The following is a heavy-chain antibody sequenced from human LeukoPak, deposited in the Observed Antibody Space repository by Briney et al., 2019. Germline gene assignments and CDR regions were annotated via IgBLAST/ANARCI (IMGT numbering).Heavy chain of an antibody. J-gene: IGHJ6*02. D-gene: IGHD1-14*01. CDR2: IIPILGTA. CDR1: GGTFSSYA. Sequence: SVKVSCKASGGTFSSYAISWVRQAPGQGLEWMGGIIPILGTANYAQKFQGRVTITADESASTAYMELSSLRSEDTAVYYCARDYRKLDYYGMDVWGQGATVTVSS. CDR3: ARDYRKLDYYGMDV. V-gene: IGHV1-69*13.